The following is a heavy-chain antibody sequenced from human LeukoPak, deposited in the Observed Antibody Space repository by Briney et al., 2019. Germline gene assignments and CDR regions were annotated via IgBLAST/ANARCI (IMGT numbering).Heavy chain of an antibody. CDR3: ARGSRFGVVERDAFDI. J-gene: IGHJ3*02. Sequence: RGSLRLSCAASGFTFSRYSMNWVRQAPGKGLEWVSSISISSNYIYYTDSVKGRFTISRDNAKNSLYLQMNSLRAEDTAVYYCARGSRFGVVERDAFDIWGQGTMVTVSS. D-gene: IGHD3-3*01. V-gene: IGHV3-21*01. CDR2: ISISSNYI. CDR1: GFTFSRYS.